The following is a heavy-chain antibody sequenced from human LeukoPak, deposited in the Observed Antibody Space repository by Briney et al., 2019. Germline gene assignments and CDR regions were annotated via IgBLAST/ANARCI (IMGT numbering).Heavy chain of an antibody. CDR3: ARSNYYDSSGPEDY. J-gene: IGHJ4*02. CDR2: ISSSSSTI. Sequence: HTGASLRLSCAVSGFTFSSYSMNLVRPPPRKVLECVSYISSSSSTIYYADSVKGRFTISRDNSKNTLYLQMNSLRAEDTAVYYCARSNYYDSSGPEDYWGQGTLVTVSS. D-gene: IGHD3-22*01. CDR1: GFTFSSYS. V-gene: IGHV3-48*04.